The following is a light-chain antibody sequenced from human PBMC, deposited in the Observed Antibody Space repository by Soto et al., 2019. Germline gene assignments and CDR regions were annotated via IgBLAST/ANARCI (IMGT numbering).Light chain of an antibody. V-gene: IGLV1-40*01. CDR2: GNR. CDR1: SSNLGAGYD. J-gene: IGLJ3*02. CDR3: QAYDYSLTASV. Sequence: QAVLTQPPSVSGAPGQRGTISCTGTSSNLGAGYDVHWYQQLPGAAPKLVIFGNRNRPSGVPERFSGSKSGTSASLAITGLQAEDEADYYCQAYDYSLTASVFGGGTQLTVL.